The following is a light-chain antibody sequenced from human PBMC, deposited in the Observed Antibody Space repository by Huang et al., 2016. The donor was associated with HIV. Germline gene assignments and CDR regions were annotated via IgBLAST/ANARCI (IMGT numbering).Light chain of an antibody. CDR3: QQYSSSIT. CDR1: PSVSSSY. V-gene: IGKV3-20*01. Sequence: EIVLTQSPGTLSLSPGERATLSCRASPSVSSSYLAWYQLQPGQAPRLLIYGASSRATGIPDRFSGSGSGTDFTLTISRLEPEDFAMYYCQQYSSSITFGQGSRLEIK. CDR2: GAS. J-gene: IGKJ5*01.